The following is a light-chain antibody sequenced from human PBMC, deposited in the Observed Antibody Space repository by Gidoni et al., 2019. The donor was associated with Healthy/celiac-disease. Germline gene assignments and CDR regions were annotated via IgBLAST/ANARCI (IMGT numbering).Light chain of an antibody. CDR3: QRYYSTRFT. Sequence: DIQITPSPSSLSASVGDRVTITCRASQGISNSLAWYQQKPGKAPKLLLYAASRLESGVPSRFSGSGSGTDYTLTISSLQPEDFATYYWQRYYSTRFTFGQGTRLEIK. CDR1: QGISNS. V-gene: IGKV1-NL1*01. J-gene: IGKJ5*01. CDR2: AAS.